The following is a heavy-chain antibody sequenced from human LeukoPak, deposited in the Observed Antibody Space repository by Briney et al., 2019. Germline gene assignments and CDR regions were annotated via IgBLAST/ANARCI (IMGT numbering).Heavy chain of an antibody. Sequence: GESLKISCKGSGYSFTSYWIGWLRQMPGKGLEWMGIIYPGDSDTRYSPSFQGQVTISADKSISTAYLQWSSLKASDTAMYYCARLVGDYYGSGSYLSYMDVWGKGTTVTVSS. CDR1: GYSFTSYW. J-gene: IGHJ6*03. V-gene: IGHV5-51*01. CDR3: ARLVGDYYGSGSYLSYMDV. D-gene: IGHD3-10*01. CDR2: IYPGDSDT.